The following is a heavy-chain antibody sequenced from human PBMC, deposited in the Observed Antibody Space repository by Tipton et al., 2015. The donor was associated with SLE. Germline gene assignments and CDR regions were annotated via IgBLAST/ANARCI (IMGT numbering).Heavy chain of an antibody. V-gene: IGHV4-4*07. CDR3: ARHGDYSVDYGMDV. CDR1: DGSISDYY. J-gene: IGHJ6*02. D-gene: IGHD3-10*01. CDR2: IYASGST. Sequence: LRLSCTVSDGSISDYYWTWIRQPAGEGLEWIGRIYASGSTNYNPSLRSRAAMSVDKSRNQFSLKLSSVTAADTAVYYCARHGDYSVDYGMDVWGQGTTVAVSS.